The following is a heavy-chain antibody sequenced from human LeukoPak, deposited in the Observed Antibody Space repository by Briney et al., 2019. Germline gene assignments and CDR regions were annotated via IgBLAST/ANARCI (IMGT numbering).Heavy chain of an antibody. D-gene: IGHD1-1*01. V-gene: IGHV1-2*06. CDR3: ARFSQRTGTTYSFDI. CDR1: GYTFTGYY. J-gene: IGHJ3*02. Sequence: ASVKVSCKASGYTFTGYYMHWVRQAPGQGLEWMGRINPNSGGTNYAQKFQGRVTMTRDTSISTAYTELSRLRSDDTAVYYCARFSQRTGTTYSFDIWGQGTMVTVSS. CDR2: INPNSGGT.